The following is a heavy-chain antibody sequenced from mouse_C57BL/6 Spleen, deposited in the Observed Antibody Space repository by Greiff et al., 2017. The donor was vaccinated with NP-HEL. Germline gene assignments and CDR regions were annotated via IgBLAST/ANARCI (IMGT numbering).Heavy chain of an antibody. J-gene: IGHJ3*01. CDR2: IDPSDSYT. CDR3: ARYYSNYVGGLFAY. CDR1: GYTFTSYW. Sequence: QVQLQQPGAELVKPGASVKLSCKASGYTFTSYWMQWVKQRPGQGLEWIGEIDPSDSYTNYNQKFKGKATLTVDTSSSTAYMQLSSLTSEDSAVYYCARYYSNYVGGLFAYWGQGTLVTVSA. V-gene: IGHV1-50*01. D-gene: IGHD2-5*01.